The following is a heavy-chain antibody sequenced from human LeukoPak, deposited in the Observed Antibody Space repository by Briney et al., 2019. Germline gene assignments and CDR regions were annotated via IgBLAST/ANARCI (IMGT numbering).Heavy chain of an antibody. CDR3: ASHKADYGGKNDY. J-gene: IGHJ4*02. CDR2: IYSGGST. CDR1: GFTVSSNY. Sequence: GGSLRLSCAASGFTVSSNYMSWVRQAPGKGLEWVSVIYSGGSTYYADSVKGRFTISRDNSKNTLYLQMNSLRAEDTAVYYCASHKADYGGKNDYWGQGTLVTVPS. D-gene: IGHD4-23*01. V-gene: IGHV3-53*01.